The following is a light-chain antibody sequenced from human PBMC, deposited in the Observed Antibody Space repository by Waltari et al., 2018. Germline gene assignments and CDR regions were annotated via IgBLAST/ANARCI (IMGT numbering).Light chain of an antibody. V-gene: IGKV1-16*02. Sequence: DIQMTQSPSSLSAAVGDRVTITCRASQGINNYLAWFQQKPGKAPKSLIYGASNVQSGGPSKFSGSGAGTDFTLTINSLQPEDFATYYCQQYNAYPHTFGQGTKLEIK. CDR2: GAS. CDR1: QGINNY. CDR3: QQYNAYPHT. J-gene: IGKJ2*01.